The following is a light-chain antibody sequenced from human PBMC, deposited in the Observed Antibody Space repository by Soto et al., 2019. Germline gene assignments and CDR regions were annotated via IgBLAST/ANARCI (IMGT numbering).Light chain of an antibody. V-gene: IGLV2-23*02. Sequence: QSALTQPASVSGSPGQSITISCTGTSSDVGNYDLVSWYQQHPGKAPKLLIYEVTKRPSGVSNRFSGSKSGNTASLTISGLQGEDEADYSCCSYATTSPVVFGGGTKVTVL. CDR2: EVT. CDR1: SSDVGNYDL. CDR3: CSYATTSPVV. J-gene: IGLJ2*01.